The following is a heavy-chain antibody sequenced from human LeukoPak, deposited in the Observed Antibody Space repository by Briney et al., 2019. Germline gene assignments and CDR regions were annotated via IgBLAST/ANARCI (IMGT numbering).Heavy chain of an antibody. V-gene: IGHV1-58*01. Sequence: TSVKVSCKASGFTFTSSAVQWVRQARGQRLEWIGWIVVGSGNTNYAQKFQERVTITRDMSTSTAYMELSSLRSEDTAVYYCAADISYDSSGYYPGDYWGQGTLVTASS. CDR2: IVVGSGNT. J-gene: IGHJ4*02. CDR3: AADISYDSSGYYPGDY. D-gene: IGHD3-22*01. CDR1: GFTFTSSA.